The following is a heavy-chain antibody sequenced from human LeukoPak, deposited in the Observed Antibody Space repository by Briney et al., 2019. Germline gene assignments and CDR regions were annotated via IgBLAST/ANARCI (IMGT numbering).Heavy chain of an antibody. CDR2: IIPIFGTA. D-gene: IGHD3-22*01. Sequence: SVKVSCKASGGTFSSYAISWVRQAPGQGLEWMERIIPIFGTANYAQKFQGRVTITTDESTSTAYMELSSLRSEDTAVYYCARDVVGYDSSGYYYRYWGQGTLVTVSS. CDR1: GGTFSSYA. CDR3: ARDVVGYDSSGYYYRY. J-gene: IGHJ4*02. V-gene: IGHV1-69*05.